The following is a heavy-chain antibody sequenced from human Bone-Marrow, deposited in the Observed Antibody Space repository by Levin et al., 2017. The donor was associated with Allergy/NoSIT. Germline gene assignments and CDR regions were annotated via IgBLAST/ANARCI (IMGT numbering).Heavy chain of an antibody. Sequence: TGGSLRLSCAASGFTFRNFAMSWVRQAPGKGLEWVSGSSGRGENTYYSGSVKGRFTISRDNSKNTVSLQMTSLRAEDTAVYYCAKDSTMEITRDWYFDFWGRGTLVTVSS. CDR2: SSGRGENT. V-gene: IGHV3-23*01. CDR1: GFTFRNFA. D-gene: IGHD2-8*01. J-gene: IGHJ2*01. CDR3: AKDSTMEITRDWYFDF.